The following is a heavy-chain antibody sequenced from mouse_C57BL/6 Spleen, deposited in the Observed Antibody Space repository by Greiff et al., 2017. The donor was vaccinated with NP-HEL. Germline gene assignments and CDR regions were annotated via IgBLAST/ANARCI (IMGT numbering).Heavy chain of an antibody. J-gene: IGHJ3*01. Sequence: EVLLVESGGGLVKPGGSLKLSCAASGFTFSSYTMSWVHQTPEQRLEWVATIRGCGGNTYYPDSVKGRFTISRDNAKNTLYLQMSSLRSEDTAVYYCASGDEGGAYWGQGTLVTVSA. CDR1: GFTFSSYT. CDR2: IRGCGGNT. V-gene: IGHV5-9*01. CDR3: ASGDEGGAY.